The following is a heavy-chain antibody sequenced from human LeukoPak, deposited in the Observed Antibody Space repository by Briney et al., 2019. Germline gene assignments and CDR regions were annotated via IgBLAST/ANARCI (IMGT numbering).Heavy chain of an antibody. D-gene: IGHD3-22*01. CDR3: AKASAMIVVVSKHFDY. CDR2: IDSSSSYI. CDR1: GFTFSSYW. V-gene: IGHV3-21*04. Sequence: GGSLRLSCAASGFTFSSYWMSWVRQAPGKGLEWVSSIDSSSSYIYYADSVKGRFTISRDNAKNSLYLQMSSLRAEDTAVYYCAKASAMIVVVSKHFDYWGQGTLVTVSS. J-gene: IGHJ4*02.